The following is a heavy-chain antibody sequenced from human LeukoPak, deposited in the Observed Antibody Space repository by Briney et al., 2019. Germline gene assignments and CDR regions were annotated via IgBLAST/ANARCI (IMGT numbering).Heavy chain of an antibody. CDR3: ARDSTVYYGMDV. J-gene: IGHJ6*02. CDR1: GGSISNHY. V-gene: IGHV4-59*11. Sequence: PSETLSLTCTVSGGSISNHYWSWIRQPPGQGLEWIGYIYYSGSTNYNPSLKSRVTISVDTSKNQFSLKLSSVTAADTAIYYSARDSTVYYGMDVWGQGTTVTVSS. D-gene: IGHD4-17*01. CDR2: IYYSGST.